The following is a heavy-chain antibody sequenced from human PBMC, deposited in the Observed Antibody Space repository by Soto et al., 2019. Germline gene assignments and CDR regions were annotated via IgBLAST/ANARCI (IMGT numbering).Heavy chain of an antibody. J-gene: IGHJ5*02. V-gene: IGHV4-30-4*01. Sequence: SETLSLTXTVSGASIRSTDYYWSWIRQAPGKGLEWIGYVYYTGSTYYNPSLMSRLTISVDTSKNQFSLKLTSVTAAETAVYYCVRTAREGAVAPHWFDRWGQGTQVTVSS. D-gene: IGHD2-21*02. CDR3: VRTAREGAVAPHWFDR. CDR1: GASIRSTDYY. CDR2: VYYTGST.